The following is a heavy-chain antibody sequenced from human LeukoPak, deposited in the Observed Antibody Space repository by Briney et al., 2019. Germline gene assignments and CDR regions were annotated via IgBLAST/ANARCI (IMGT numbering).Heavy chain of an antibody. CDR2: IFHIGRT. J-gene: IGHJ3*02. CDR3: ARDIVTVSKGFDI. Sequence: SETLSLTCAVSGDSFSRLYWTWIRQSPGAGLGWIGYIFHIGRTNYNPSLKSRVTISIDTSKNQFSLKLRSVTAADTAVYYCARDIVTVSKGFDIWGQGTMVSVSS. V-gene: IGHV4-59*11. CDR1: GDSFSRLY. D-gene: IGHD4-17*01.